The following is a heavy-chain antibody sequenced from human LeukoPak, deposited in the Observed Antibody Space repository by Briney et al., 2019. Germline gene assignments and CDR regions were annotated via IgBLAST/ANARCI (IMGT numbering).Heavy chain of an antibody. D-gene: IGHD3-22*01. V-gene: IGHV4-39*01. CDR3: ARRRYYDGSGYLE. J-gene: IGHJ1*01. Sequence: KSSETLSLTCTVSGGSISIASYYWGWIRQSPGKGLEWIGSIYYSGTTNYNPSLKSRVTISVDTSKNQFSLNLRSVTAADTAVYYCARRRYYDGSGYLEWGQGTLLSVSS. CDR1: GGSISIASYY. CDR2: IYYSGTT.